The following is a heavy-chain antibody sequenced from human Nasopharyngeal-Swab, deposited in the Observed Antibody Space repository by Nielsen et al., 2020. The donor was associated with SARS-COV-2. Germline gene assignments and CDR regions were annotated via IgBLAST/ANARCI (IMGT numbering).Heavy chain of an antibody. D-gene: IGHD4-17*01. Sequence: GESLKISCAASGFTFSSYAMHWVRQAPGKGLEWVAVISYDGSNKYYADSVKGRFTISRDNSKNTLYLQMNSLRAEETAVYYCARGYGDYPWGFDYWGQGTLVTVSS. CDR3: ARGYGDYPWGFDY. V-gene: IGHV3-30*04. CDR1: GFTFSSYA. CDR2: ISYDGSNK. J-gene: IGHJ4*02.